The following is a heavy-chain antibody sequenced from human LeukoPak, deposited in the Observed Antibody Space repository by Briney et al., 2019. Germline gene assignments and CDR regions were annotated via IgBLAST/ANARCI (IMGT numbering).Heavy chain of an antibody. J-gene: IGHJ4*02. Sequence: GGSLRLSCAASGFTFDDYAMHWVRQAPGKGLEWVSGISWNSGSIGYADSVKGRFTISRDNAKNSLYLQMNSLRAEDTALYYCAKDLPYYYNSSGLFDYWGRETLATVSP. CDR2: ISWNSGSI. D-gene: IGHD3-22*01. CDR3: AKDLPYYYNSSGLFDY. V-gene: IGHV3-9*01. CDR1: GFTFDDYA.